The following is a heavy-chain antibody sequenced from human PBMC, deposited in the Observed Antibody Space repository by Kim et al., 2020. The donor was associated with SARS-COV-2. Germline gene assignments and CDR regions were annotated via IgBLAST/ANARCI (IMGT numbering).Heavy chain of an antibody. J-gene: IGHJ6*02. CDR3: ARDLTGVLGYGMDV. V-gene: IGHV3-33*01. D-gene: IGHD7-27*01. Sequence: YADAGQCRFTISRDNSKNTLYLQMNSLGAEDTAVYYCARDLTGVLGYGMDVWGQGTTVTVSS.